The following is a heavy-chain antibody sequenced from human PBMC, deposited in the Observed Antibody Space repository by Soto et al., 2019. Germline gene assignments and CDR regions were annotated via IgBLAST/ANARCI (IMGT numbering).Heavy chain of an antibody. CDR2: IYYSGSN. Sequence: QVQLQESGPGLVMTSETLSLTCTFSGGSINSYYWSWIRQPPGKGLEWIGYIYYSGSNNYNSSLESRVTISVDTSKNQFSLKLNSVTAADTAVYYCARHDCSSTSCHYRMDVWGIGTTVTVTS. D-gene: IGHD2-2*01. CDR3: ARHDCSSTSCHYRMDV. J-gene: IGHJ6*04. CDR1: GGSINSYY. V-gene: IGHV4-59*08.